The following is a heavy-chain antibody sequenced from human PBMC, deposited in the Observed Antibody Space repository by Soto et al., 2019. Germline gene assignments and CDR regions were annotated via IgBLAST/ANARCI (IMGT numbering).Heavy chain of an antibody. D-gene: IGHD6-13*01. Sequence: ASVKVSCKASGYTFKNFGISWVRQAPGQGLEWVRWINTFHGNTDYAHKFLGRVTISTEPSTSTADMELRSLRSDDRAVYDCARDPNLSSWRKIDLWAQAPLVTVSS. CDR1: GYTFKNFG. CDR2: INTFHGNT. J-gene: IGHJ5*02. CDR3: ARDPNLSSWRKIDL. V-gene: IGHV1-18*01.